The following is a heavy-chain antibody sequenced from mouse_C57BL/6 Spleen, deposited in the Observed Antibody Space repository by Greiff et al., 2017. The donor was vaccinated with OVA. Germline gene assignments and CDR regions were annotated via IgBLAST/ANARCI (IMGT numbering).Heavy chain of an antibody. V-gene: IGHV1-82*01. CDR1: GYAFSSSW. Sequence: VQLQQSGPELVKPGASVKISCKASGYAFSSSWMNWVKQRPGKGLEWIGRIYPGDGDTNYNGKFKGKATLTADKSSSTAYMQLSSLTSEDSAVYFCARSNYGNYVGYFDVWGTGTTVTVSS. CDR3: ARSNYGNYVGYFDV. CDR2: IYPGDGDT. D-gene: IGHD2-1*01. J-gene: IGHJ1*03.